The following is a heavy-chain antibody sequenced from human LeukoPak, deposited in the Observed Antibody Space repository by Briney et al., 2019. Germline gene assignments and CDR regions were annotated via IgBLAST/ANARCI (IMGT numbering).Heavy chain of an antibody. CDR3: ARHSTPWMVATIGNYFDY. J-gene: IGHJ4*02. Sequence: SETLSLTCTVSGGSISSSSYYWRWIRQPPGKGLEWIGSIYYSGSTYYNPSLKSRVTISVDTSKNQFSLKLSSVTAADTAAYYCARHSTPWMVATIGNYFDYWGQGTLVTVSS. D-gene: IGHD5-12*01. CDR2: IYYSGST. V-gene: IGHV4-39*01. CDR1: GGSISSSSYY.